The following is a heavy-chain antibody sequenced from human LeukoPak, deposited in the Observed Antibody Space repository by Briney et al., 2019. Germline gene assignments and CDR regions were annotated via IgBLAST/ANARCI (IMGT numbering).Heavy chain of an antibody. CDR2: INPNSGGP. CDR3: ARVGLGYCNSTSCYSYSFDI. J-gene: IGHJ3*02. D-gene: IGHD2-2*01. V-gene: IGHV1-2*02. Sequence: ASVKVSCKASGYTFISYGISWVRQAPGQGREWMGWINPNSGGPNYAQKFQGRVTMTRDTSISTAYMELSRLRSDDTAVYYCARVGLGYCNSTSCYSYSFDIWGQGTMVTVSS. CDR1: GYTFISYG.